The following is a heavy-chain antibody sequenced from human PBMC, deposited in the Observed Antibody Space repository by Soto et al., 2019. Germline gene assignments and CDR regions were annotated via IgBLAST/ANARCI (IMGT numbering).Heavy chain of an antibody. CDR3: ARVVTVQAFDT. V-gene: IGHV1-3*01. Sequence: GSVNVSCKGSGYTFTRYGMHWVRQAPGQRLEWMGWIKAGTGQVKYSQKFQGRVLITRDKSASTAYMELSSLRSEDTAVYYCARVVTVQAFDTWGEGKLVNIS. CDR2: IKAGTGQV. D-gene: IGHD4-17*01. CDR1: GYTFTRYG. J-gene: IGHJ3*02.